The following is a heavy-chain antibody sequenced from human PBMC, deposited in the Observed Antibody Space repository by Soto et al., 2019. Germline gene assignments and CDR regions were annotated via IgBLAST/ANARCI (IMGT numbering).Heavy chain of an antibody. V-gene: IGHV4-39*01. CDR2: VHYSGSS. CDR3: XGQNYDILAGSVDWFDP. J-gene: IGHJ5*02. CDR1: GGSISSGTYY. Sequence: SETLSLTCTVSGGSISSGTYYWGWIRQPPGKGLEWIGSVHYSGSSYDNLSLKSRVTISVDTSKNQFSLRLRFVTAADTAVYYCXGQNYDILAGSVDWFDPWGQGTLVTVSS. D-gene: IGHD3-9*01.